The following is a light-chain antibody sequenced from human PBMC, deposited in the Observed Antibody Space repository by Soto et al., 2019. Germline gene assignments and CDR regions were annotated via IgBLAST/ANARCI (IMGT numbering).Light chain of an antibody. CDR1: QSINSY. CDR2: AAS. CDR3: QQSYSAPFT. V-gene: IGKV1-39*01. Sequence: DIQMTQSPSSLSASVGDRVTITCRASQSINSYLNWYQQKPGKGPKLLIHAASSLQSGVPSRFRGSGSGTDFTLTISSLQPEYFATYYCQQSYSAPFTFGPGTKVDVK. J-gene: IGKJ3*01.